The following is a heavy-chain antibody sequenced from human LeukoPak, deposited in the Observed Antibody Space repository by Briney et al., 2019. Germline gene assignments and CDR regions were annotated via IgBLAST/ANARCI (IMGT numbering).Heavy chain of an antibody. CDR2: ISYDESNK. V-gene: IGHV3-30-3*01. CDR1: GFTFSSYP. Sequence: GGSLRLSCAPSGFTFSSYPMHWVRQAPGKGLEWVAVISYDESNKYYADSVKGRFTISRDNSKNTLYLQMNSLRAEDTAVYYCARGLGYASETNYGMDVWGQGTTVTVFS. D-gene: IGHD3-10*01. J-gene: IGHJ6*02. CDR3: ARGLGYASETNYGMDV.